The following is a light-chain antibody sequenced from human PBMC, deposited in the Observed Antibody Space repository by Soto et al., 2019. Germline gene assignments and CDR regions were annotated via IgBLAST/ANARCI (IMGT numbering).Light chain of an antibody. CDR3: QQYNTYLWT. CDR1: QSILNY. J-gene: IGKJ1*01. V-gene: IGKV1-5*01. Sequence: DIQMTQSPSSLSASVGDRVTITCRASQSILNYLNWYQQKPGKAPKLLIYDASSLESGVPSRFSGSGSGTEFTLTISSLQPDDFATYYCQQYNTYLWTFGQGTKVDIK. CDR2: DAS.